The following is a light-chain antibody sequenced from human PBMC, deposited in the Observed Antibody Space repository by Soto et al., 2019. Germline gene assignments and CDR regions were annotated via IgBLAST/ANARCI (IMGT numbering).Light chain of an antibody. CDR1: QSVNRN. V-gene: IGKV3-15*01. CDR3: QEYSKWPLFT. CDR2: GAS. Sequence: EIVVTQSPGILSVSPGERATLSCRASQSVNRNLAWYQQKPGQAPTLLIYGASTRATGIPARFTGSGSETDFTLTISSLQSEDFAVYYCQEYSKWPLFTFGPGTKVDMK. J-gene: IGKJ3*01.